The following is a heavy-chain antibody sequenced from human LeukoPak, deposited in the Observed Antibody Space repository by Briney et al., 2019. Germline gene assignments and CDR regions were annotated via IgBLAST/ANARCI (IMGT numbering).Heavy chain of an antibody. D-gene: IGHD3-3*01. CDR2: IYSNGST. CDR3: AREGVGVTIFGVTKNYYYDMDI. V-gene: IGHV3-53*01. J-gene: IGHJ6*03. Sequence: GGSLRLSCTVSGLTVPNYMSWVGRAPGKGLEGVSAIYSNGSTYYGDSVKGRFTISRDNSKNTVNLQMNSLRVEDTPVYYCAREGVGVTIFGVTKNYYYDMDIWGKGTTVTVSS. CDR1: GLTVPNY.